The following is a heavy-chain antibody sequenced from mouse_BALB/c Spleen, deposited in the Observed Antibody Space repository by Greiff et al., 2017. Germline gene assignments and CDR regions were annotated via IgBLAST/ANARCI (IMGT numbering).Heavy chain of an antibody. CDR2: ISSGSSTI. Sequence: DVMLVESGGGLVQPGGSRKLSCAASGFTFSSFGMHWVRQAPEKGLEWVAYISSGSSTIYYADTVKGRFTISRDNPKNTLFLQMTSLRSEDTAMYYCARDDPRGYAMDYWGQGTSVTVSS. CDR1: GFTFSSFG. J-gene: IGHJ4*01. V-gene: IGHV5-17*02. D-gene: IGHD2-3*01. CDR3: ARDDPRGYAMDY.